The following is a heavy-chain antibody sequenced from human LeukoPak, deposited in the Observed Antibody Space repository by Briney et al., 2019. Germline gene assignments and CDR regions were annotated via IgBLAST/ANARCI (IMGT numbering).Heavy chain of an antibody. V-gene: IGHV3-30*04. J-gene: IGHJ4*02. CDR2: ISYDGSNK. CDR1: GFTYSSYA. Sequence: GGSLGLSCAASGFTYSSYAMHWVRQAPGKGLEWVAVISYDGSNKYYADSVKGRFTISRDNSKNTLYLQMNSLRAEDTAVYYCASIVVVPAAAFDYWGQGTLVTVSS. CDR3: ASIVVVPAAAFDY. D-gene: IGHD2-2*01.